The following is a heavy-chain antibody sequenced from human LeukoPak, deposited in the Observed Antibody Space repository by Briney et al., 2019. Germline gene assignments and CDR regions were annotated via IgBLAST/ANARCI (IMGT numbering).Heavy chain of an antibody. D-gene: IGHD3-22*01. CDR1: GYTFTSYD. Sequence: ASVTVSCKASGYTFTSYDINWVRQATGQGLEWMGWMNPNSGNTGYAQKFQGRVTMTRNTSISTAYMELSSLRSEDTAVYYCALYYYDSSGYYYTAFDIWGQGTMVTVSS. CDR2: MNPNSGNT. J-gene: IGHJ3*02. CDR3: ALYYYDSSGYYYTAFDI. V-gene: IGHV1-8*01.